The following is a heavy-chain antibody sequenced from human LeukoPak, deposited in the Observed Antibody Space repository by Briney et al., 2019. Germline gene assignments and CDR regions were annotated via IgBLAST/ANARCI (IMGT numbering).Heavy chain of an antibody. D-gene: IGHD6-13*01. J-gene: IGHJ6*03. CDR1: GYTFTGYY. CDR2: INPNSGGT. CDR3: ARANGSWSIGYYHLDV. V-gene: IGHV1-2*02. Sequence: GASVKASCKASGYTFTGYYMHWVRQAPGQGLEWMGWINPNSGGTNYAQKFQGRVTMTRDTYISTAYMELSRLRSYDTAIYYCARANGSWSIGYYHLDVWGKGTTVTVSS.